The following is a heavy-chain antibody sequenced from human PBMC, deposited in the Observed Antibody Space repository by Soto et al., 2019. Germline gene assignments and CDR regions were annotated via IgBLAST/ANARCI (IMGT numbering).Heavy chain of an antibody. D-gene: IGHD3-9*01. CDR2: IFHSGRT. V-gene: IGHV4-30-4*01. Sequence: QVQLQESGPGLVKPSQTLSLTCTVSGASITSGAYYWSWIRQPPGKGLEWIGYIFHSGRTYYNPSLDRRTSISVDTSKNQFSLRLNSMSAADTAMYYCARANYDFLTGYAGYFYGMDVWGQGTRVTVSS. CDR1: GASITSGAYY. CDR3: ARANYDFLTGYAGYFYGMDV. J-gene: IGHJ6*02.